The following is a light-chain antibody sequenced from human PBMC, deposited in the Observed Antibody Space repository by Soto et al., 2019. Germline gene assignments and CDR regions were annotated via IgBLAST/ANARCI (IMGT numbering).Light chain of an antibody. CDR1: SSDVGAYNY. J-gene: IGLJ1*01. CDR2: DVS. CDR3: KSFTTSDTYV. Sequence: VLTQPASVSGSPGQSIAISCTGTSSDVGAYNYVSWYLQYPGKAPKLVIFDVSFRPSGVSNRFSGSKSGNTASLTISGLQAEDEADYYCKSFTTSDTYVFGTGTKVTVL. V-gene: IGLV2-14*01.